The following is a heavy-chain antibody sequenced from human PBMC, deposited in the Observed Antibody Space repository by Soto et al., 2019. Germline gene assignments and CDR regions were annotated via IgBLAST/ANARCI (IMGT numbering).Heavy chain of an antibody. CDR1: GFNFSSYA. Sequence: EVQLLESGGGLVQPGGSLRLSCAASGFNFSSYAMSWVRQAPGKGLEWVSGISGSANSTYYADSVKGRFPISRDNSKKPLYLQMSSLRAEDTAVYYCANPMTPGVDPWGQGTLVSVSS. CDR3: ANPMTPGVDP. CDR2: ISGSANST. V-gene: IGHV3-23*01. J-gene: IGHJ5*02.